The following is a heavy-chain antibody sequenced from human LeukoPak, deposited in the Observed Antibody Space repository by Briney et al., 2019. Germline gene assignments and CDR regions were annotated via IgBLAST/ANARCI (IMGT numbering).Heavy chain of an antibody. D-gene: IGHD1-14*01. Sequence: GGSLRLSCVVSGFTFSSYWMNWVRQAPGKGLEWVANIHEDGSDKYYVGSVKGRFTISRDNAKSSLYLQMNSLRAEDTAVYYCARTLRLGTPRAFDVWGQGTMVTVSS. CDR2: IHEDGSDK. CDR1: GFTFSSYW. J-gene: IGHJ3*01. V-gene: IGHV3-7*05. CDR3: ARTLRLGTPRAFDV.